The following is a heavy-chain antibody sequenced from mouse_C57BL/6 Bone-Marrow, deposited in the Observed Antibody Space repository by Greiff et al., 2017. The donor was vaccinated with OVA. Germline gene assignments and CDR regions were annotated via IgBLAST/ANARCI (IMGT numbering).Heavy chain of an antibody. V-gene: IGHV1-19*01. CDR2: INPYNGGT. CDR3: ARRLPSYAMDY. J-gene: IGHJ4*01. Sequence: EVKLQESGPVLVKPGASVKMSCKASGYTFTDYYMNWVKQSHGKSLEWIGVINPYNGGTSYNQKFKGKATLTVDKSSSTAYMELNSLTSEDSAVYYCARRLPSYAMDYWGQGTSVTVSS. D-gene: IGHD2-2*01. CDR1: GYTFTDYY.